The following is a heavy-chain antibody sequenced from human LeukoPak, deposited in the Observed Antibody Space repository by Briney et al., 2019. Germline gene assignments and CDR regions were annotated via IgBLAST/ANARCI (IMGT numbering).Heavy chain of an antibody. CDR2: IIPSFGIP. Sequence: SVKVSCKASGDAFNSHTINWVRQAPRQRPEWVGSIIPSFGIPSYAQKFRGRATISADTSTTTAYIDLTSLRSEDTAVYYCARDFWGTMVRGASMDVWGQGTTVTVSS. CDR3: ARDFWGTMVRGASMDV. V-gene: IGHV1-69*17. D-gene: IGHD3-10*01. CDR1: GDAFNSHT. J-gene: IGHJ6*02.